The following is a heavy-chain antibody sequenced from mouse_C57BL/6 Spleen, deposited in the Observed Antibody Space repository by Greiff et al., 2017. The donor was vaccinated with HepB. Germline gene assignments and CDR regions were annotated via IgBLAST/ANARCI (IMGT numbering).Heavy chain of an antibody. CDR3: ALLEAY. Sequence: LQESGPELVKPGASVKISCKASGYAFSSSWMNWVKQRPGKGLEWIGRIYPGDGDTNYNGKFKGKATLTADKSSSTAYMQLSSLTSEDSAVYFCALLEAYWGQGTLVTVSA. D-gene: IGHD2-10*01. CDR1: GYAFSSSW. CDR2: IYPGDGDT. J-gene: IGHJ3*01. V-gene: IGHV1-82*01.